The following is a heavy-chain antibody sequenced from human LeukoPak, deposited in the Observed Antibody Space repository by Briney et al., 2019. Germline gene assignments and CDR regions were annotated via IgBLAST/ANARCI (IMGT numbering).Heavy chain of an antibody. CDR1: GGTFSSYA. J-gene: IGHJ4*02. V-gene: IGHV1-69*13. CDR2: IIPIFGTA. CDR3: ASGEYYYDSSGYPNDY. Sequence: ASVKVSCKASGGTFSSYAISWVRQAPGQGLEWMGGIIPIFGTANYAQKFQGRVTITADESTSTAYMELSSLRSEDTAVYYCASGEYYYDSSGYPNDYWGQGTLVTVSS. D-gene: IGHD3-22*01.